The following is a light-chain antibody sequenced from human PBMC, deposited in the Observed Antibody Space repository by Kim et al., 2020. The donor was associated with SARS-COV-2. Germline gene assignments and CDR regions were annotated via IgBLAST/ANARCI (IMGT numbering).Light chain of an antibody. CDR3: SSYTSSSTYV. CDR1: STDVGGYNF. CDR2: DVS. J-gene: IGLJ1*01. Sequence: GQAITISGTGTSTDVGGYNFVSWYQQHPGKAPKLMIYDVSKRPAGVSNRFSGYKSGNTASLTISGLQAEDAADYCCSSYTSSSTYVFGTGTKVTVL. V-gene: IGLV2-14*04.